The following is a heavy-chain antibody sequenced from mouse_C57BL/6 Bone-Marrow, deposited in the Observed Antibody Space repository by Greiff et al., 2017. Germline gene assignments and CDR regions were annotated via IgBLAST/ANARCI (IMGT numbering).Heavy chain of an antibody. CDR1: GFNIKDYY. D-gene: IGHD2-5*01. V-gene: IGHV14-1*01. CDR2: IDPEDGDT. Sequence: VQLQQSGAELVRPGASVKLSCTASGFNIKDYYMHWVKQRPEQGLEWIGRIDPEDGDTAYAPQFQGKATMTADTSSNTAYLPLSSLTSEDTAVYYCTLAYYSNQFAYWGQGTLVTVSA. CDR3: TLAYYSNQFAY. J-gene: IGHJ3*01.